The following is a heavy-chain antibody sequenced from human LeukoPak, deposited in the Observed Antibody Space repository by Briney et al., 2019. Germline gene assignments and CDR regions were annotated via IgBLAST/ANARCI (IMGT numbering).Heavy chain of an antibody. Sequence: SGTTCYAEKFQGRVTMTRNISISTAYMELSSLRSEDTAVYYCARSSITFGGVKTPDYWGQGTLVTVSS. CDR2: SGTT. CDR3: ARSSITFGGVKTPDY. D-gene: IGHD3-16*01. V-gene: IGHV1-8*01. J-gene: IGHJ4*02.